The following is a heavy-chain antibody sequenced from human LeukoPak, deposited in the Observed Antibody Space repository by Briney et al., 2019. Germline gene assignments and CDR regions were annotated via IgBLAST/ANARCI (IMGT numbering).Heavy chain of an antibody. J-gene: IGHJ4*02. V-gene: IGHV3-30*18. CDR2: ISYDGSNK. CDR3: ANYPATYYYDSSGYSPPTY. CDR1: GFTFSSYG. D-gene: IGHD3-22*01. Sequence: GGSLRLSCAASGFTFSSYGMHWVRQAPGKGLEWVAVISYDGSNKYYADSVKGRFTISRDNSKNTLYLQMNSLRAEDTAVYYCANYPATYYYDSSGYSPPTYWGQGTLVTVSS.